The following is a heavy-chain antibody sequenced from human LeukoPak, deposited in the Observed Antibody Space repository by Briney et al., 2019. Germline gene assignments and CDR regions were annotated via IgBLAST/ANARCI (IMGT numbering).Heavy chain of an antibody. D-gene: IGHD3-16*01. CDR3: ARDLEGGYFDN. CDR2: IYPSGTT. J-gene: IGHJ4*02. V-gene: IGHV4-4*07. Sequence: PSETLSLTCTVSGGSISSYSWSWIWQPAEKGLEWIGRIYPSGTTEYNPSVKTRVTMSLDTSKNQFSLKLRSVTAADTAVYSCARDLEGGYFDNWGQGTLVTVSS. CDR1: GGSISSYS.